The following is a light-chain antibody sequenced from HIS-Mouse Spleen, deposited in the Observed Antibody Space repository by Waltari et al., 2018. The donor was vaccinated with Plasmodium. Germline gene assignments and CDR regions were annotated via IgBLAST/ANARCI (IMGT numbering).Light chain of an antibody. J-gene: IGLJ2*01. CDR1: SSDVGGSNY. Sequence: QSALTQPPSASGSPGQSVTISCTGTSSDVGGSNYVSWYQQHPGKAPKLMIYEVSKRPSGVPDRFSGSKSGNTASLTISGLQAEDEADYYCCSYAGSSTFVVFGGGTKLTVL. V-gene: IGLV2-8*01. CDR3: CSYAGSSTFVV. CDR2: EVS.